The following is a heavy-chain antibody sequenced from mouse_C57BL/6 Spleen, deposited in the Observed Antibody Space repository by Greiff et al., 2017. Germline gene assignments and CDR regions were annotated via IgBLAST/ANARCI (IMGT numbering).Heavy chain of an antibody. Sequence: QVTLKECGPGILQSSQTLSLTCSFSGFSLSTSGMGVSWIRQPSGQGLEWLAHIYWDDDKRYNPSLKSRLTISKDTSSNQVFRKITSVDTAETATYYWARSGADAMDYWGQGTSVTVSS. J-gene: IGHJ4*01. CDR2: IYWDDDK. CDR3: ARSGADAMDY. CDR1: GFSLSTSGMG. V-gene: IGHV8-12*01.